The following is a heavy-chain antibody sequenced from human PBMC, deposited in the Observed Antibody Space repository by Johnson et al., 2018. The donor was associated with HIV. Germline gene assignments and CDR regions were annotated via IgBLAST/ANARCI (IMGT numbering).Heavy chain of an antibody. V-gene: IGHV3-23*01. CDR1: GFIFNDYG. J-gene: IGHJ3*02. D-gene: IGHD6-13*01. CDR3: ARDGVYSSPHDAFDI. CDR2: ISGGGVSR. Sequence: EVQLLESGGGVVRPGGSLRLSCAASGFIFNDYGMSWVRQVPGKGLEWVSGISGGGVSRHYADSVNGRFTISRDSSKSTLYLQMNSLRVEDTAVYYCARDGVYSSPHDAFDIWGQGTVVTVSS.